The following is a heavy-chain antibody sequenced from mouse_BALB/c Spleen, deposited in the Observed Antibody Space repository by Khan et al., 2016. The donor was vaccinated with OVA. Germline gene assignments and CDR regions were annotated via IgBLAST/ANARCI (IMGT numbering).Heavy chain of an antibody. CDR3: ARDYGSLYWYFDV. Sequence: EVQLQESGPGLVKPSQTVSLTCTVTGISITTGNYRWSWIRQFPGNKLEWIGNIYYSGTITYHPSLTSRTTTTRDTSKSQFFLEMNSLTAEDTATYFCARDYGSLYWYFDVWGAGTTVTVSS. D-gene: IGHD1-1*01. V-gene: IGHV3-5*02. CDR2: IYYSGTI. CDR1: GISITTGNYR. J-gene: IGHJ1*01.